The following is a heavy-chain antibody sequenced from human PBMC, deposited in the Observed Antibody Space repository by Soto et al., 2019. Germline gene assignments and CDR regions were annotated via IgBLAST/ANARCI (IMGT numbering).Heavy chain of an antibody. CDR3: WRSPRWKIYFQYCGVPYFDGLGG. CDR2: IMPIFGTP. D-gene: IGHD2-21*01. J-gene: IGHJ6*02. CDR1: AGTFSSYG. Sequence: QVQLVQSGAEVKKPGSSVKVSCKASAGTFSSYGISWVRQAPGQGLEWMGGIMPIFGTPNYAQKFQGRVTMSREEWKDTGLIGPSRLASYDTGGEYLWRSPRWKIYFQYCGVPYFDGLGGWGQGATV. V-gene: IGHV1-69*01.